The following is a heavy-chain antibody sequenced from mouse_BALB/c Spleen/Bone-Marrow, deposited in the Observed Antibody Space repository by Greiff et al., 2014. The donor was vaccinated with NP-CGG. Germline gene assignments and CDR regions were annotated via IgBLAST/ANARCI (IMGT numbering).Heavy chain of an antibody. V-gene: IGHV5-4*02. CDR3: ARTYRPYALDY. CDR1: GFIFSDYY. D-gene: IGHD2-14*01. CDR2: ISDGGSYT. Sequence: VQLKESGGGLVKPGGSLKLSCAASGFIFSDYYMYWVRQTPEKRLEWVATISDGGSYTSYPDSVKGRFIVSRDNAKNNLYLQMSSLKSEDTAFYYCARTYRPYALDYWGQGSSVTVSS. J-gene: IGHJ4*01.